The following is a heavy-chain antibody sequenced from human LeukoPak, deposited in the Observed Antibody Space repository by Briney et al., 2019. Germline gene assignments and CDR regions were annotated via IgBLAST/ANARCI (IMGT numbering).Heavy chain of an antibody. CDR3: TTDQVGSSWPYYFDY. J-gene: IGHJ4*02. Sequence: GGSLRLSCAASGFTFSNAWMSWVRQAPGKGLEWVGRIKSKTDGGTTDYAAPVKGRFTISRDDSKNMLYLQMNSLKTEDTAVYYCTTDQVGSSWPYYFDYWGQGTLVTVSS. D-gene: IGHD6-13*01. V-gene: IGHV3-15*01. CDR1: GFTFSNAW. CDR2: IKSKTDGGTT.